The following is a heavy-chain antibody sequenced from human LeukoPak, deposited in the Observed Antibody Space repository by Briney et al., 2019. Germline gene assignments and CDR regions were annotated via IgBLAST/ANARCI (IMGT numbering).Heavy chain of an antibody. CDR2: ISYDGSNK. J-gene: IGHJ5*02. D-gene: IGHD2-2*01. V-gene: IGHV3-30*04. Sequence: GGSLRLSCAASGFTFSSYAMHWVRQAPGKGLGWVAVISYDGSNKYYADSVKGRFTISRDNSKNTLYLQMNSLRAEDTAVYYCARGAIVVVPAAKWSFNWFDPWGQGTLVTVSS. CDR3: ARGAIVVVPAAKWSFNWFDP. CDR1: GFTFSSYA.